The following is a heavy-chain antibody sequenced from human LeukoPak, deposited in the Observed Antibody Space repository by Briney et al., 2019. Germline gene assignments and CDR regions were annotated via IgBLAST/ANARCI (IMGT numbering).Heavy chain of an antibody. CDR2: IYTSGST. J-gene: IGHJ3*01. CDR3: ARQFLVGSTFHAFDL. CDR1: GNSISSGDNY. V-gene: IGHV4-61*02. Sequence: SQTLSLTCTVSGNSISSGDNYWSWIRQPAGKGLEWIGRIYTSGSTNYNPSLESRVTMSVDTSKKQFSLKLTSVTAADMAVYFCARQFLVGSTFHAFDLWGQGTRVTVSS. D-gene: IGHD1-26*01.